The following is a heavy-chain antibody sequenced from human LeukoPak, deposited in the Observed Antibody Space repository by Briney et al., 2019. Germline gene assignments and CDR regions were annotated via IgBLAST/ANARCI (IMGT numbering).Heavy chain of an antibody. CDR3: ARDKGGMYGLDI. D-gene: IGHD2-8*01. J-gene: IGHJ3*02. CDR1: GFTVSSNH. CDR2: IYDAGNT. V-gene: IGHV3-66*02. Sequence: GGSLRLSCAASGFTVSSNHMHWVRPAPEKGLEWVSIIYDAGNTHFADSVKGRFTVSRDNSNNTVYLQMNSLRPEETALYYCARDKGGMYGLDIWGQGTMVTVSS.